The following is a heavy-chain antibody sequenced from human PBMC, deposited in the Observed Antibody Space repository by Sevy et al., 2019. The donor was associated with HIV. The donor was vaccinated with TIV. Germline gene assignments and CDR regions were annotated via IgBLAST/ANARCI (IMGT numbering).Heavy chain of an antibody. CDR1: GFTFSSYA. Sequence: GGSLRLSCAASGFTFSSYAMSWVRQAPGKGLEWVSAISGSGGGTYYADSVKGRFTISRDNSKNTLYLQMNSLRAEDTAVYYCAKGWGIAAAGSGDAFDIWGQGTMVTVSS. D-gene: IGHD6-13*01. CDR2: ISGSGGGT. V-gene: IGHV3-23*01. CDR3: AKGWGIAAAGSGDAFDI. J-gene: IGHJ3*02.